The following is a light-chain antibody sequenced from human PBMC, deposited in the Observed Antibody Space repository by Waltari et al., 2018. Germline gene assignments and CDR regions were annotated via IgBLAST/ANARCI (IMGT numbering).Light chain of an antibody. CDR1: QGVLNSCNNKNC. Sequence: DIVMTQSPRSLSLSRGERATINCKCSQGVLNSCNNKNCLACYQQKPGQPPKLLMYWESTRQSGVPDRFSGSGAGTDFTLTISSLQAEDVAVYYCQQYFGTSTFIFGPGTKVDIK. V-gene: IGKV4-1*01. CDR3: QQYFGTSTFI. J-gene: IGKJ3*01. CDR2: WES.